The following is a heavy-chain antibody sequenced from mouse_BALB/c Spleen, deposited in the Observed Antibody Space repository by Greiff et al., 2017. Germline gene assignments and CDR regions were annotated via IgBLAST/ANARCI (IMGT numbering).Heavy chain of an antibody. D-gene: IGHD1-1*01. J-gene: IGHJ4*01. V-gene: IGHV1-54*03. CDR3: ARSVYYDNAMDY. Sequence: QVQLQQSGAELVRPGTSVKVSCKASGYAFTNYLIEWVKQRPGQGLEWIGVINPGSGGTNYNEKFKGKATLTADKSSSTAYMQLSSRTSDDSAVYFCARSVYYDNAMDYWGQGTSVTVSS. CDR1: GYAFTNYL. CDR2: INPGSGGT.